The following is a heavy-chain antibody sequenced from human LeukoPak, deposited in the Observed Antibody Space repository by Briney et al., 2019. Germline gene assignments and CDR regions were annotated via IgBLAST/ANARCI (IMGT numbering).Heavy chain of an antibody. D-gene: IGHD6-6*01. Sequence: SETLSLTCTVSGGSISTYYWSWIRQPPGKGLEWIGYIFYSGSTNYSPSLKSRVTMSVDTSKNQFSLNLTSVTVADTAVYYCAREGTTRPLDYWGQGTLVTVSS. CDR3: AREGTTRPLDY. CDR1: GGSISTYY. CDR2: IFYSGST. V-gene: IGHV4-59*12. J-gene: IGHJ4*02.